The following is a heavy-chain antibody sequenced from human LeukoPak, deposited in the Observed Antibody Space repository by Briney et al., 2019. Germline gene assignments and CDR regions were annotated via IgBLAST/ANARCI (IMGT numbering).Heavy chain of an antibody. V-gene: IGHV3-48*03. CDR3: VRDRGGAYSGDNLFDP. CDR1: GFTFSSYE. CDR2: IIGSGTTT. Sequence: GGXXXXSCAAXGFTFSSYEMNWVRQAPGKGLEGLSYIIGSGTTTQYAESVRGRFTIYRDNDKNSLYMQMNSLRADDTAVYYCVRDRGGAYSGDNLFDPWGQGTLVTVSS. D-gene: IGHD2-21*01. J-gene: IGHJ5*02.